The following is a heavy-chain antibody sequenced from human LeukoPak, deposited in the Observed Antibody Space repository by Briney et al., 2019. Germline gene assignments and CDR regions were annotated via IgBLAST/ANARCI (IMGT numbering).Heavy chain of an antibody. CDR1: GGSISSSSYY. V-gene: IGHV4-39*07. D-gene: IGHD6-19*01. CDR3: ARDGYSSGWWNWFDP. Sequence: SETLSLTCTVSGGSISSSSYYWGWIRQPPGKGLEWIGSIYYSGSTYYNPSLKSRVTISVDTSKNQFSLKLSSVTAADTAVYYCARDGYSSGWWNWFDPWGQGTLVTVSS. CDR2: IYYSGST. J-gene: IGHJ5*02.